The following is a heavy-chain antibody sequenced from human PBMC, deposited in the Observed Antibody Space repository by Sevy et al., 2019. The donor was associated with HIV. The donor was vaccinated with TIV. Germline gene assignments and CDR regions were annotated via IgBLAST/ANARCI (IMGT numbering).Heavy chain of an antibody. J-gene: IGHJ3*02. CDR2: FDPEDGET. D-gene: IGHD2-15*01. CDR3: ATDLSYCSGGSCYDLYAFDI. V-gene: IGHV1-24*01. CDR1: GYTLTELS. Sequence: ASLKVSCKVSGYTLTELSMHWVRQAPGKGLEWMGGFDPEDGETIYAQKFQGRVTMTEDTSTDTAYMELSSLRSEDTAVYYCATDLSYCSGGSCYDLYAFDIWGQGTMVTVSS.